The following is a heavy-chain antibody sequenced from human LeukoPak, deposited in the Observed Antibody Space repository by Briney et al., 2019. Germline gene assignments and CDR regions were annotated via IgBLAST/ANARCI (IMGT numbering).Heavy chain of an antibody. Sequence: SQTLSLTCTVSGGSINSGSYFWSWIRQPAGKGLEWIGRIYPSGSTNYNPSLKSRVTISVDLSKNQFSLKLSSVTAADTAVSYCSRGDYSYGFDWGQGTLVTVSS. CDR1: GGSINSGSYF. CDR2: IYPSGST. D-gene: IGHD5-18*01. CDR3: SRGDYSYGFD. V-gene: IGHV4-61*02. J-gene: IGHJ4*02.